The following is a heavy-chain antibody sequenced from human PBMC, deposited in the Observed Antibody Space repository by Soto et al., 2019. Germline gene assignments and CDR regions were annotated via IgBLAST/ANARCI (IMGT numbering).Heavy chain of an antibody. D-gene: IGHD2-15*01. CDR1: GFSLSDADVG. J-gene: IGHJ6*02. V-gene: IGHV2-26*01. CDR3: ARIRGYCSGGSCYFYYFAMDV. CDR2: ILSNDEE. Sequence: QVTLKESGPVLVKPTETLTLTCTVSGFSLSDADVGVAWIRQPPGKALEWLAHILSNDEEAFSSSLRTRLTISKDTSRSQVVLTMSNMEPVDTATYYCARIRGYCSGGSCYFYYFAMDVWGQGTTVTVS.